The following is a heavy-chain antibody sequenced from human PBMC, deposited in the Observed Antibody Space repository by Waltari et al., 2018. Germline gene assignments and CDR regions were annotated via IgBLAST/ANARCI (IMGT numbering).Heavy chain of an antibody. CDR3: ARDRYYDSSGPSGAFDI. CDR1: GYSISSGYY. CDR2: IYHSGST. J-gene: IGHJ3*02. Sequence: QVQLQESGPGLVKPSETLSLTCAVSGYSISSGYYWGWIRQPPGKGLGWIGSIYHSGSTYYNPSLKSRVTISVDTSKNQFSLKLSSVTAADTAVYYCARDRYYDSSGPSGAFDIWGQGTMVTVSS. V-gene: IGHV4-38-2*02. D-gene: IGHD3-22*01.